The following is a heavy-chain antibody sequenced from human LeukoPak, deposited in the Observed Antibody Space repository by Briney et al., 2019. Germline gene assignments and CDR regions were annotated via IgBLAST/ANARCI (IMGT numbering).Heavy chain of an antibody. CDR3: AKDPETGPDSMLFAFDS. J-gene: IGHJ4*02. CDR1: GFTFSSYA. CDR2: ISGSGGRT. V-gene: IGHV3-23*01. Sequence: PGGSLRLSCAASGFTFSSYAMSWVRQAPGKGLEWVSSISGSGGRTHYTDSVKGRFAISRDNSKNTLYLQMNSLRVDDTALYYCAKDPETGPDSMLFAFDSWGQGTLVTVSS. D-gene: IGHD2/OR15-2a*01.